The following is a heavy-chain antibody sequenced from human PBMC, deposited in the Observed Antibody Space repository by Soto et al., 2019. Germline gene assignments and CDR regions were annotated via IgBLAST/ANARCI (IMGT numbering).Heavy chain of an antibody. CDR2: IHHGGST. CDR3: ARYDYGSGDGYNIDY. J-gene: IGHJ4*02. Sequence: QVQLQESGPGLVKPSGTLSLTCAVSGDSISSLNWWSWVRQPPGKGLEWIGEIHHGGSTNYNPSLMGRVTISVDKSKNQFSLKLTSVTAADTAVYYCARYDYGSGDGYNIDYWCQGTLVTVSS. D-gene: IGHD3-10*01. CDR1: GDSISSLNW. V-gene: IGHV4-4*02.